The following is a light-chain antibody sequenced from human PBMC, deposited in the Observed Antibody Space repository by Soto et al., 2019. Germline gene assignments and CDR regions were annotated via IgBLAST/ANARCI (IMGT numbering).Light chain of an antibody. V-gene: IGLV2-23*02. CDR3: CSYAGSSTSWV. Sequence: QSVLTQPASVSGSPGQSLTISCTGTSSDLGSYNLVSWYQQHPGKAPKLMIYEVNKRPSGVSNRFSASKSGNTASLTISGLQAEDEAEYYCCSYAGSSTSWVFGGGTKLTVL. CDR1: SSDLGSYNL. CDR2: EVN. J-gene: IGLJ3*02.